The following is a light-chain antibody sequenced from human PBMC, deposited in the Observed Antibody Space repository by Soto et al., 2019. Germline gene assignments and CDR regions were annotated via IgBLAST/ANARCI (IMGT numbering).Light chain of an antibody. V-gene: IGLV1-44*01. CDR2: SNN. Sequence: QSVLTQPPSASAPPGQRVTISCSGSSSNIGSNPVNWYQHLPGTAPKLLICSNNERPSGVPDRFSGSKSGNTASLTISGLQAEDEADYYCSSYTSSTNYVFGTGTKLTVL. CDR1: SSNIGSNP. CDR3: SSYTSSTNYV. J-gene: IGLJ1*01.